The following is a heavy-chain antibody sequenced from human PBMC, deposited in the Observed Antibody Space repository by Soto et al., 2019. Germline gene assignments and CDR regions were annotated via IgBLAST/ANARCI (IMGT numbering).Heavy chain of an antibody. Sequence: EVKLVESGGDLVQPGGSLRLSCAASGFTFSTYSMNWVRQAPGKGLEWVSYISSRSYTIYYVDSVKGRFTISRDNGKNSLYLQMNSLRDEDTAVYYCARGGSSSDNGMDVWGQGTTVTVSS. CDR2: ISSRSYTI. J-gene: IGHJ6*02. CDR3: ARGGSSSDNGMDV. V-gene: IGHV3-48*02. D-gene: IGHD6-6*01. CDR1: GFTFSTYS.